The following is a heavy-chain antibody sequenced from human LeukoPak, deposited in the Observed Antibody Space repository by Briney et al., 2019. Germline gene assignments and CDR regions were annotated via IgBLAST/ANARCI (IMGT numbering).Heavy chain of an antibody. CDR2: ISSSSSYI. CDR3: ASSPGGYYDSSSLINVPFDY. J-gene: IGHJ4*02. V-gene: IGHV3-21*01. Sequence: GGSLRLSCAASGFTFSCYSMNWVRQAPGKGLEWVSSISSSSSYIYYADSVKGRFTISSDNAKNSLYLQMNRLRAEDTAVYYCASSPGGYYDSSSLINVPFDYWGQGTLVTVSS. CDR1: GFTFSCYS. D-gene: IGHD3-22*01.